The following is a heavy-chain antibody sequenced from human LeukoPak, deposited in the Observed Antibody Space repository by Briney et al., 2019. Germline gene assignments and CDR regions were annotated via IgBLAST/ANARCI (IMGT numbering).Heavy chain of an antibody. CDR1: GGSISSYY. D-gene: IGHD1-20*01. CDR2: IYYSGST. Sequence: SSETLSLTCTVSGGSISSYYWSWIRQPPGKGLEWIGDIYYSGSTNYNPSLKSRVTISVDTSKNQFSLKLSSVTAADTAVYYCARLPSRDNWDRGYYYYGMDVWGQGTTVTVSS. CDR3: ARLPSRDNWDRGYYYYGMDV. J-gene: IGHJ6*02. V-gene: IGHV4-59*08.